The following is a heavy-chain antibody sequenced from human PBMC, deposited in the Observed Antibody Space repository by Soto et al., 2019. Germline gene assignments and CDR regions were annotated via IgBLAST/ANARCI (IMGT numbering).Heavy chain of an antibody. CDR1: GGAFSDYA. CDR2: IMPIFRAP. Sequence: QVQLVQSGAEVKKPGSSVKVSCKASGGAFSDYAFSWVRQAPGQGLEWLGGIMPIFRAPDYAQKFQGRVTITADESTRTAYKEMRSLRSEDTGVYYCASWVKEADMGNYYYGMDVWGQGTTVTVS. V-gene: IGHV1-69*12. CDR3: ASWVKEADMGNYYYGMDV. J-gene: IGHJ6*02. D-gene: IGHD7-27*01.